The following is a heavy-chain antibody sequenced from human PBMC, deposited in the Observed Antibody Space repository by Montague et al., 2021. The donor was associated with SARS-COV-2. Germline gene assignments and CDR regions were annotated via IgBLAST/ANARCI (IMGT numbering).Heavy chain of an antibody. Sequence: SRRLSLSASGFTFNSYAMSWVRQAPGKGLEWVSGIGGSGDYTHYADSVRGRFTISRDNSKNTLFLQMDNLRGDDTAVYYCANHGGLLRTFDWSYWGQGTLVTVSS. J-gene: IGHJ4*02. CDR2: IGGSGDYT. CDR1: GFTFNSYA. D-gene: IGHD3-9*01. V-gene: IGHV3-23*01. CDR3: ANHGGLLRTFDWSY.